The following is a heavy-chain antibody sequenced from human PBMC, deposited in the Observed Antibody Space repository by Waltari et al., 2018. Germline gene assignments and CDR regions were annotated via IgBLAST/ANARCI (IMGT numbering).Heavy chain of an antibody. CDR1: GGSISSHY. CDR3: ARGLVQGAITPFVY. J-gene: IGHJ4*02. D-gene: IGHD3-10*01. Sequence: QVQLQESGPGLVKPSETLSLTCTVSGGSISSHYWSCIRQPPGKGLEWIGYIYYSGSTNYNPSLKSRVTISVHTSMNQFSLTLSSVTAADTAVYYCARGLVQGAITPFVYWGQGTLVPVSS. CDR2: IYYSGST. V-gene: IGHV4-59*11.